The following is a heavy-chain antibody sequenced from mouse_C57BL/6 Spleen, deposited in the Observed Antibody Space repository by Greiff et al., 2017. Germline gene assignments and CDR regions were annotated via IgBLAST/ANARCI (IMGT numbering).Heavy chain of an antibody. CDR1: GFSFTSYA. Sequence: VMLVESGPGLVAPSQCLSITCTASGFSFTSYAISWVRQPPGKGLEWLGVIWTGGGSNYNSALKSRLSISKANSKSQVFLKMISLQTDDTASYYCARLSGPSYCAMDYWGQGTSVTVSS. V-gene: IGHV2-9-1*01. J-gene: IGHJ4*01. CDR3: ARLSGPSYCAMDY. CDR2: IWTGGGS.